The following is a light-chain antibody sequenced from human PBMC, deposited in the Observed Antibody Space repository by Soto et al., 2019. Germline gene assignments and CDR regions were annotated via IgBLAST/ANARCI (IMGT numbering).Light chain of an antibody. CDR3: QHYGRSPT. CDR2: AAS. V-gene: IGKV3-20*01. Sequence: EIVLTHSPGTLSLSPGERATLSCRASQSVTTSFLAWYQQKPGQAPRLLIYAASSRATGIPDRFSGSGSGTDFTLTISRLEPEDFAVYYSQHYGRSPTFGQGTKVEIK. CDR1: QSVTTSF. J-gene: IGKJ1*01.